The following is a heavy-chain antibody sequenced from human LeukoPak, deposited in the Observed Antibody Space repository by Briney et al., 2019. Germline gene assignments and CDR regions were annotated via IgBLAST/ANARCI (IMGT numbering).Heavy chain of an antibody. J-gene: IGHJ4*02. CDR1: RFTFSNAW. Sequence: KPGGSLRLSCVGSRFTFSNAWMSWVRQAPGKGLEWVGRIKSNVNGGTIDYAPPVKGRFIISRDDSKDTLYLHMSSLKIEDTAVYYCTTWDYVDYWGQRTLVTVSS. CDR2: IKSNVNGGTI. V-gene: IGHV3-15*01. CDR3: TTWDYVDY. D-gene: IGHD1-26*01.